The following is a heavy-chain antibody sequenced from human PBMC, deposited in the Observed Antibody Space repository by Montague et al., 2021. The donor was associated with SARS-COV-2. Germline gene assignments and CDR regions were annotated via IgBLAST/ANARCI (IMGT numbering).Heavy chain of an antibody. Sequence: SETLSLTCTVSGGSISSSSYYWGWIRQPPGKGLEWIGNIYYSGSTYYXPSLKSRVTISVDTSKNQFSLKLSSVTAADTAVYYCARQDAWAYCGDECYRGWFDSWGQGTLVTVSS. V-gene: IGHV4-39*01. CDR2: IYYSGST. J-gene: IGHJ5*01. CDR3: ARQDAWAYCGDECYRGWFDS. D-gene: IGHD2-21*01. CDR1: GGSISSSSYY.